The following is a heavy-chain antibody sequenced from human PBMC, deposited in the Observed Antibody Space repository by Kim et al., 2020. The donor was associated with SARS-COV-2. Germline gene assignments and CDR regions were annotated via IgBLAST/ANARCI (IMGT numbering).Heavy chain of an antibody. CDR3: ARDGGAGGWASVPDAFYI. V-gene: IGHV3-33*01. Sequence: GGSLRLSCAASGFTFSSYGMHWVRQAPGKGLEWVAVIWYDGSNKYYADSVKGRFTISRDNSKNTLYLQMNSLRAEDTAVYYCARDGGAGGWASVPDAFYIWGQGTMVTVSS. J-gene: IGHJ3*02. D-gene: IGHD6-19*01. CDR1: GFTFSSYG. CDR2: IWYDGSNK.